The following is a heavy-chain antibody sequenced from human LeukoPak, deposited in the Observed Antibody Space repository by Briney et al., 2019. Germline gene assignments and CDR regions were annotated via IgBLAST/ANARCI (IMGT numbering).Heavy chain of an antibody. CDR3: AREARPDAFDI. J-gene: IGHJ3*02. V-gene: IGHV3-30-3*01. CDR2: ISYHENNK. CDR1: GFTFSSYT. Sequence: GGSLRLSCAASGFTFSSYTMHWVRQAPGKGLEWVSLISYHENNKYYADSVKGRFTISRDNSKNTLYLQMNSLRADDTAVYYCAREARPDAFDIWGQGTMVTVSS.